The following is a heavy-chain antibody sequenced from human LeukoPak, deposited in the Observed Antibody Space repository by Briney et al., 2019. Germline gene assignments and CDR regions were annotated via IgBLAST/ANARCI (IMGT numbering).Heavy chain of an antibody. V-gene: IGHV5-51*01. Sequence: GESLKISCQASGYIFSNYWIGWVRQMPGKGLEWMAIIYPGDSETKYSPSFQGQVTISVDKSISTTYLQWSSVKASDTAMYYCARLDSSGYYYGPRDAFDIWGQGTMVTVSS. CDR3: ARLDSSGYYYGPRDAFDI. CDR2: IYPGDSET. D-gene: IGHD3-22*01. J-gene: IGHJ3*02. CDR1: GYIFSNYW.